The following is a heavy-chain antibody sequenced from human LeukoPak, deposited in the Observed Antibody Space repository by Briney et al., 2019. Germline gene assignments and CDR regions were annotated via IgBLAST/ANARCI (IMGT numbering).Heavy chain of an antibody. J-gene: IGHJ5*02. V-gene: IGHV1-46*01. CDR2: INPSGGST. CDR3: ARALADYGDYYNWFDP. Sequence: ASVKVSCKASGYTFTSYYMHWVRQAPGQGLEWMGIINPSGGSTSYAQKFQGRVTMTRDMSTSTVYMELSSLRSEDTAVYYCARALADYGDYYNWFDPWGQGTLVTVSS. CDR1: GYTFTSYY. D-gene: IGHD4-17*01.